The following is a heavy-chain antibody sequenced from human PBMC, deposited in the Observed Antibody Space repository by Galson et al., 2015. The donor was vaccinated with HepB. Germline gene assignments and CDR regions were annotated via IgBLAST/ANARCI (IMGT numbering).Heavy chain of an antibody. CDR3: ARDSLSGYCSGGSCPTAHYYYYYGMDV. J-gene: IGHJ6*02. CDR1: GYTFTSYY. V-gene: IGHV1-69*04. D-gene: IGHD2-15*01. Sequence: SVKVSCKASGYTFTSYYMHWVRQAPGQGLEWMGRIIPILGIANYAQKFQGRVTITADKSTSTAYMELSSLRSEDTAVYYCARDSLSGYCSGGSCPTAHYYYYYGMDVWGQGTTVTVSS. CDR2: IIPILGIA.